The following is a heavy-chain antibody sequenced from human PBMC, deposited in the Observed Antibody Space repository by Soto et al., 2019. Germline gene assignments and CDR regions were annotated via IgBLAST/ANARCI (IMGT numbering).Heavy chain of an antibody. CDR3: AHNLVAGTSWFDP. Sequence: QITLKESGPPLVKPTQTLTLTCTFSGFSLSTSGVGVVWIRQPPGKALVWLGIIYWDADKRYSPSLKSRLTITKATSKNQVVLTMTNLDPVDTGTYDCAHNLVAGTSWFDPWGQGTLVTVSS. D-gene: IGHD6-19*01. V-gene: IGHV2-5*02. CDR1: GFSLSTSGVG. J-gene: IGHJ5*02. CDR2: IYWDADK.